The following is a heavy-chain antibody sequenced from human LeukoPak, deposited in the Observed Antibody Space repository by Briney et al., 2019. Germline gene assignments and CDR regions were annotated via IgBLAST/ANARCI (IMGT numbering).Heavy chain of an antibody. J-gene: IGHJ5*02. CDR2: ISSSGSTK. CDR1: GFTFSSYE. V-gene: IGHV3-48*03. Sequence: GGSLRLSCAASGFTFSSYEMNWVRQAPGKGLEWVSYISSSGSTKYYADSVKGRFTISRDNSENTLYLQMNSLRAEDTAVYYCASLPYYYGSGSSFDPWGQGTLVTVSS. CDR3: ASLPYYYGSGSSFDP. D-gene: IGHD3-10*01.